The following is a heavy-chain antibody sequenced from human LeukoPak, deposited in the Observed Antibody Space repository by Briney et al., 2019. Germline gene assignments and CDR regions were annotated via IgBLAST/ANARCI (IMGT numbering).Heavy chain of an antibody. V-gene: IGHV3-64D*06. CDR3: VGDQVDNVGWLT. CDR1: GFIFSTYT. D-gene: IGHD5-12*01. Sequence: GGSLRLSCSASGFIFSTYTMYWVRQAPGKGLEFVSVINGDGRTTYYADSVKGRFAICRDNSKNTLYLQMNSLRAEDTAVYYCVGDQVDNVGWLTWGQGTRVTVSP. J-gene: IGHJ5*02. CDR2: INGDGRTT.